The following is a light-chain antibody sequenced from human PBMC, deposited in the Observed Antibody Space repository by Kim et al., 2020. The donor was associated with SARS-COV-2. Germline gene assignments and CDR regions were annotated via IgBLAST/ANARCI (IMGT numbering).Light chain of an antibody. Sequence: LTCNGNSNDVGSQGATSRQPHQSHPPKLLSYRYRNDDRPSGVSERLSASRSGSTPSLTITGLQPEDEADYYCSAWDTSVSAWVFGGGTQLTVL. CDR2: RYRND. CDR1: SNDVGSQG. V-gene: IGLV10-54*01. J-gene: IGLJ3*02. CDR3: SAWDTSVSAWV.